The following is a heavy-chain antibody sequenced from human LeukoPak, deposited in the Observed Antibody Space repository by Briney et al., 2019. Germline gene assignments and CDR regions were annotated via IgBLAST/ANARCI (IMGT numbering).Heavy chain of an antibody. CDR1: GFTFSSYG. D-gene: IGHD4-17*01. CDR3: ARDRELNYGDYGAFDI. CDR2: IRYDGSSN. V-gene: IGHV3-30*02. Sequence: GGSLRLSCAASGFTFSSYGMHWVRQAPGKGLEWVAFIRYDGSSNYYADSVKGRFTISRDNSKNTLYLQMNSLRPEDTAVYYCARDRELNYGDYGAFDIWGQGTMVTVSS. J-gene: IGHJ3*02.